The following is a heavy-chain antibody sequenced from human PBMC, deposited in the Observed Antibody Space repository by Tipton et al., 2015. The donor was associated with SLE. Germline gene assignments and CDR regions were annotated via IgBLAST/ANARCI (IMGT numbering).Heavy chain of an antibody. J-gene: IGHJ4*02. CDR1: GFTFSSYA. D-gene: IGHD3-22*01. Sequence: SLRLSCAASGFTFSSYAMSWVRQAPGKGLEWVSAISGSGGSTYYADSVKGRFTISRDNSKNTLYLQMNSLRAEDTAVYYCAKDSYYDSSGYDSSGYFDYWGQGTLVTVSS. CDR2: ISGSGGST. V-gene: IGHV3-23*01. CDR3: AKDSYYDSSGYDSSGYFDY.